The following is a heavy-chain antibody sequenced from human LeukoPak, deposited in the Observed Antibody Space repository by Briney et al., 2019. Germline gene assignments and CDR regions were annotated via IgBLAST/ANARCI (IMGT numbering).Heavy chain of an antibody. J-gene: IGHJ4*02. V-gene: IGHV4-39*07. D-gene: IGHD3-22*01. Sequence: STTPSVTCTVSGVSISRSSYYWGWLRQPPTNGLGWIGSIYYSGSTYYNPSLKSRVTISVDTSKNQFSLKLSSVTAADTAVYYCARVRYDSSGYSEFDYWGQGTLVTVSS. CDR2: IYYSGST. CDR3: ARVRYDSSGYSEFDY. CDR1: GVSISRSSYY.